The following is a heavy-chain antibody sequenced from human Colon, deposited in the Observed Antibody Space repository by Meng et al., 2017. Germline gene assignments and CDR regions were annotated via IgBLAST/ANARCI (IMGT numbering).Heavy chain of an antibody. J-gene: IGHJ5*02. CDR1: GGSFNGYY. V-gene: IGHV4-34*01. Sequence: QVQLQQWGAGLFKPSETLSLTCAVSGGSFNGYYWGWIRQTPEKGLEWIGEISHSGSTNYNPSLKSRVTISVDTSKNQFSLNLRSVTAADTAVYYCARISVTIFGVLGAGWFDPWGQGTLVTVSS. D-gene: IGHD3-3*01. CDR3: ARISVTIFGVLGAGWFDP. CDR2: ISHSGST.